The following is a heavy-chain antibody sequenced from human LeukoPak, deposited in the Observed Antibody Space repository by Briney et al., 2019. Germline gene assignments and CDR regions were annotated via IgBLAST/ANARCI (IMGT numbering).Heavy chain of an antibody. CDR3: AGESYSSSWYEDYFDY. V-gene: IGHV4-34*01. CDR2: INHSGST. D-gene: IGHD6-13*01. Sequence: SETLSLTCAVYGGSFSGYYWSWIRQPPGKGLEWIGEINHSGSTNYNPSLKSRVTISVDTSKNQFSLKLSSVTAADTAVYYCAGESYSSSWYEDYFDYWGQGTLVTVSS. CDR1: GGSFSGYY. J-gene: IGHJ4*02.